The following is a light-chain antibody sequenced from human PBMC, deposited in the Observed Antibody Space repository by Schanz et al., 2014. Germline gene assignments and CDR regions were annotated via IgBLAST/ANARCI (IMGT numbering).Light chain of an antibody. V-gene: IGLV2-11*01. J-gene: IGLJ2*01. CDR1: SGDVGGYNY. Sequence: QSALTQPRSVSGSPGQSVTISCTGTSGDVGGYNYVSWYQQHPGKAPKLMIFDVSQRPSGVPDRFSASKSGNTASLTISGLQTEDEADYYCSSYAGSRNLVFGGGTKVTVL. CDR2: DVS. CDR3: SSYAGSRNLV.